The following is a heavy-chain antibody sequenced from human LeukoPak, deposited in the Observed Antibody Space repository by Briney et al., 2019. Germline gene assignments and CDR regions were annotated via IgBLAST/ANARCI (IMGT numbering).Heavy chain of an antibody. J-gene: IGHJ4*02. Sequence: SETLSLTCAVYGGSFITYYWNWIRQPPGKGLEWIGEINHSGITNYNPSLKSRVIISVDTSKKQSSLRLTSVTAADTAVYYCARGEPGGRDYWGQGTLVTVSS. D-gene: IGHD3-10*01. CDR2: INHSGIT. V-gene: IGHV4-34*01. CDR1: GGSFITYY. CDR3: ARGEPGGRDY.